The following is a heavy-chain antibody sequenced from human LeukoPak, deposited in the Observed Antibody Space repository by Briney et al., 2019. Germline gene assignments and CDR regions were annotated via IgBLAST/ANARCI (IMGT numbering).Heavy chain of an antibody. Sequence: PGGSLRLSCAASGFTFSSHGMNWVRQAPGKGLEWVSGISPNGVITYYADSVKGRFTISRDNSKGTVYLQMNSLRPEDTAVYYCAKWYSSSWPNFDYWGQGTLVTVSS. D-gene: IGHD6-13*01. V-gene: IGHV3-23*01. CDR2: ISPNGVIT. CDR1: GFTFSSHG. J-gene: IGHJ4*02. CDR3: AKWYSSSWPNFDY.